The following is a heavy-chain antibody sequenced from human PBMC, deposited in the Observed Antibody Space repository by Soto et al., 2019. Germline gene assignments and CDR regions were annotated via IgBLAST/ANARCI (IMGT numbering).Heavy chain of an antibody. Sequence: EAQLLESGGGLVQPGGSLRLSCAASGFTFNTFALTWVRQAPGKGLEWVSSITVDGGSTYYVDSVKGRFTVSRDNSKNTLYLQMDSLRDEDTAVYYCARHGIQVSHDVWGQGTTVIVSS. J-gene: IGHJ6*02. V-gene: IGHV3-23*01. D-gene: IGHD5-18*01. CDR1: GFTFNTFA. CDR3: ARHGIQVSHDV. CDR2: ITVDGGST.